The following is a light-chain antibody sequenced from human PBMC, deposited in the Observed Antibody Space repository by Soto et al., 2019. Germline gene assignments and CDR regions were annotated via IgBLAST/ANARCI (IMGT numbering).Light chain of an antibody. Sequence: VMTQSPTTLSVSPGERATLSCRASHSVGSNLAWYQQNPGQAPRLLIYGASTRATGVPARFSGSGSGTDFTLTISRLEPEDFAVYYCQQYGSSGKFGQGTKV. CDR2: GAS. CDR3: QQYGSSGK. J-gene: IGKJ1*01. V-gene: IGKV3-15*01. CDR1: HSVGSN.